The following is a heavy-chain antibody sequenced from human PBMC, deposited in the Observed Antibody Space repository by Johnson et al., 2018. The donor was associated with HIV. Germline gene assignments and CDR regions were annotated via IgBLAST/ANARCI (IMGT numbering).Heavy chain of an antibody. D-gene: IGHD1-1*01. Sequence: VQLVESGGGLVRPGGSLRLSCAVSGFIFSSYAMHWVRQAPGKGLQWVAVMSFDETNSYDSDSVDVKGRFTISRDNSKNTLYLQMDSLRGEDTAVYYCARREGTTGTFSAFDIWGQGTMVTVSS. J-gene: IGHJ3*02. CDR1: GFIFSSYA. V-gene: IGHV3-30-3*01. CDR2: MSFDETNS. CDR3: ARREGTTGTFSAFDI.